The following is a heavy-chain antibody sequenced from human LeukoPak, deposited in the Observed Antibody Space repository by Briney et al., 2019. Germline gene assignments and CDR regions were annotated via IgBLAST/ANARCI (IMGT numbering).Heavy chain of an antibody. CDR3: AKDTLSDDAFGI. CDR1: GFTFSSYA. Sequence: GGSLRLSCAASGFTFSSYAMHWVRQAPGKGLEYVSAISSNGGSTYYANSVKGRFTISRDNSKNTLYLQMGSLRAEDMAVYYCAKDTLSDDAFGIWGQGTMVTVSS. V-gene: IGHV3-64*01. D-gene: IGHD6-19*01. J-gene: IGHJ3*02. CDR2: ISSNGGST.